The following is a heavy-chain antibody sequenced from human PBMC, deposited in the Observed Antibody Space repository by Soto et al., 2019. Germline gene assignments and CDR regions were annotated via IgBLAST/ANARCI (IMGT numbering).Heavy chain of an antibody. CDR2: FDPEDGET. D-gene: IGHD3-3*01. J-gene: IGHJ6*02. V-gene: IGHV1-24*01. Sequence: GASVKVSCKVSGYTLTELSMHWVRQAPGKGLEWMGGFDPEDGETIYAQKFQGRVTMTEDTSTDTAYMELSSLRSEDTAVYYCATHYDFWSLKGMDVWGQGTTVTVSS. CDR1: GYTLTELS. CDR3: ATHYDFWSLKGMDV.